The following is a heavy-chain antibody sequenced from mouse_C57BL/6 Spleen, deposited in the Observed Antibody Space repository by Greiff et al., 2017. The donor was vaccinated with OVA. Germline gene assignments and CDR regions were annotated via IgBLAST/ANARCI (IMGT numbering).Heavy chain of an antibody. J-gene: IGHJ2*01. D-gene: IGHD2-4*01. Sequence: QVQLQQSGPELVKPGASVKLSCKASGYAFSSSWMNWVKQRPGKGLEWIGRIYPGDGDTNYNGKFKGKATLTADKSSSTAYMQLSSLTSEDSAVYFCASSGDYGLDYWGQGTTLSVSS. V-gene: IGHV1-82*01. CDR1: GYAFSSSW. CDR2: IYPGDGDT. CDR3: ASSGDYGLDY.